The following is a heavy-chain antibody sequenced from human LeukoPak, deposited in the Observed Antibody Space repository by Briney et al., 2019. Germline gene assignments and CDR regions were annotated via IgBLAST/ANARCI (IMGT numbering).Heavy chain of an antibody. J-gene: IGHJ4*02. CDR2: IYYTGST. V-gene: IGHV4-39*01. CDR3: ASPLGGFDN. Sequence: SETLSLTCSVSGGSISGSGYYWAWIRQPPGKGLEWIGSIYYTGSTHYNSSLKSRVTMSVDTSKNQFSLKLSSVTAADTAVYYCASPLGGFDNWGQGTLSASP. CDR1: GGSISGSGYY. D-gene: IGHD3-16*01.